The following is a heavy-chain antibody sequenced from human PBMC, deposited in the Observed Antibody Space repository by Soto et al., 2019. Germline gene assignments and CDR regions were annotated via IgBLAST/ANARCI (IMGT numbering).Heavy chain of an antibody. J-gene: IGHJ5*02. D-gene: IGHD2-15*01. CDR3: AHRPQLGYCTGGRRYYLYNWFDP. Sequence: QITLKESGPTLVKPTQTLTLTCTFSGFSLSTKGVGVGWIRQPPGKALEWLALIYWDDDKLYSPSLKSRLTITKDTSKHQVVLTMTNMDPVDTATYYCAHRPQLGYCTGGRRYYLYNWFDPWGQGTLVTVSS. CDR2: IYWDDDK. V-gene: IGHV2-5*02. CDR1: GFSLSTKGVG.